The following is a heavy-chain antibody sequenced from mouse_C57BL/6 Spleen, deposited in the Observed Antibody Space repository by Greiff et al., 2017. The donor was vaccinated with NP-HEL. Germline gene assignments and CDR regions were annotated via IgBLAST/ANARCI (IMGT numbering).Heavy chain of an antibody. Sequence: EVQLQQSGPELVKPGASVKIPCKASGYTFTDYNMDWVKQSHGKSLEWIGDINPNNGGTIYNQKFKGKATLTVDKSSSKAYMELRSLTSEDTAVYYCARPHYRGGYYAMDYWGQGTSVTVSS. CDR3: ARPHYRGGYYAMDY. D-gene: IGHD2-12*01. V-gene: IGHV1-18*01. J-gene: IGHJ4*01. CDR2: INPNNGGT. CDR1: GYTFTDYN.